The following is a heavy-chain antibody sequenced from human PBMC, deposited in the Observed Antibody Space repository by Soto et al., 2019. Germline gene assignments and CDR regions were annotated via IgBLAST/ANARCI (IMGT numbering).Heavy chain of an antibody. CDR1: GGSISSGGYY. D-gene: IGHD5-12*01. CDR3: ARESGGYGVGYFDY. Sequence: QVQLQESGPGLVKPSQTLSLTCTVSGGSISSGGYYWSWIRQHPGKGLEYIGYIYYSGTTYYNPSLKSRLTXXVXTXRNQSSLNLSSVTAADTAVYYCARESGGYGVGYFDYWGQGTLVTVSS. V-gene: IGHV4-31*03. J-gene: IGHJ4*02. CDR2: IYYSGTT.